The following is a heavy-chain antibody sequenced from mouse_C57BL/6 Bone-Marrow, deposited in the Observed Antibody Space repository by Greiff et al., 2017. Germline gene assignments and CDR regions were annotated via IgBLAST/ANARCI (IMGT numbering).Heavy chain of an antibody. J-gene: IGHJ2*01. Sequence: QVQLQQPGAELVRPGTSVKLSCKASGYTFTSYWMHWVKQRPGQGLEWIGVIDPSDSYTNYNQKFKGKATLTVDTSSSTAYLQLSSLTSGDSAVYYCARHGSSLFDYWGQGTTLTVSS. V-gene: IGHV1-59*01. CDR2: IDPSDSYT. CDR3: ARHGSSLFDY. D-gene: IGHD1-1*01. CDR1: GYTFTSYW.